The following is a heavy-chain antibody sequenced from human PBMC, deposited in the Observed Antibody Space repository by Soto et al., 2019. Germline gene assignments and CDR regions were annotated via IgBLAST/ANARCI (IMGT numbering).Heavy chain of an antibody. Sequence: GSLRLSCAASGFTFDDYGMSWVRQAPGKGLEWVSGINWNGGSTGYADSVKGRFTISRDNAKNSLYLQMNSLRAEDTALYHCASSYGSGSGAFDIWGQGTMVTVSS. D-gene: IGHD3-10*01. CDR2: INWNGGST. V-gene: IGHV3-20*01. CDR1: GFTFDDYG. J-gene: IGHJ3*02. CDR3: ASSYGSGSGAFDI.